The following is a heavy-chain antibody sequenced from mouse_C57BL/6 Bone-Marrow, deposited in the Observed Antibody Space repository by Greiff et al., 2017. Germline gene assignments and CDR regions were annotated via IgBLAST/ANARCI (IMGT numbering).Heavy chain of an antibody. CDR3: ARSDGPYAMDY. D-gene: IGHD2-3*01. CDR2: ISSGSSTI. J-gene: IGHJ4*01. V-gene: IGHV5-17*01. Sequence: VQLKESGGGLVKPGGSLKLSCAASGFTFSDYGMHWVRQAPEKGLEWVAYISSGSSTIYYADTVKGRFTISRDNAKNTLFLQMTSLRSEDTAMYYCARSDGPYAMDYWGQGTSVTVSS. CDR1: GFTFSDYG.